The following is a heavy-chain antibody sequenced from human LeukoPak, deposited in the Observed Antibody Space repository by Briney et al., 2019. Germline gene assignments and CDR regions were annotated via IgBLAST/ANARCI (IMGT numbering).Heavy chain of an antibody. CDR3: ARRGHYYDSSGYCDQFDY. Sequence: SETLSLTCTVSGGSISTYYWSWIRQPPGKGLEWIGYIYYSGSTNYNPSLKSRVTISVDTSKNQFSLNLSSVTAADTAVYYCARRGHYYDSSGYCDQFDYWGQGILVTVSS. V-gene: IGHV4-59*08. CDR1: GGSISTYY. J-gene: IGHJ4*02. CDR2: IYYSGST. D-gene: IGHD3-22*01.